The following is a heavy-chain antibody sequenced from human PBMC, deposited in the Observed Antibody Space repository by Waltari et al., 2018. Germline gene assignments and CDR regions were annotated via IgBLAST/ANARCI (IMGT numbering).Heavy chain of an antibody. CDR1: GYTYTSYS. CDR3: VRDGDSGSYTFGY. D-gene: IGHD1-26*01. CDR2: IDSRNGNT. J-gene: IGHJ4*02. V-gene: IGHV1-18*01. Sequence: QVQLVQSGDEVKKPGASVRVSCKTSGYTYTSYSITWVRQAPGQGFEWMGWIDSRNGNTRYAQKVQGRVTMTTDTTTRTTYLELTSLRSDDTAVYYCVRDGDSGSYTFGYWGLGTLVTVSS.